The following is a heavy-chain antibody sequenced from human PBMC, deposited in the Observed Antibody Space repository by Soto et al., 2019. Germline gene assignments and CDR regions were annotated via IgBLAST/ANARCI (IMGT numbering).Heavy chain of an antibody. J-gene: IGHJ4*02. Sequence: QVQLVESGGGVVQPGRSLRLSCAASGFTFSSYAMHWVRQAPGKGLEWVAVISYDGSNKYYAASVKGRFTISRDNSKNTLYLQMNSLRAEDTAVYYCARSVLRIVVAGIFDYWGQGTLVNVSS. CDR3: ARSVLRIVVAGIFDY. V-gene: IGHV3-30-3*01. CDR2: ISYDGSNK. D-gene: IGHD6-19*01. CDR1: GFTFSSYA.